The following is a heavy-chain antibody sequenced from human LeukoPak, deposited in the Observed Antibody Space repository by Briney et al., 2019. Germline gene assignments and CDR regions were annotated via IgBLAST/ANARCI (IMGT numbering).Heavy chain of an antibody. CDR3: AKDLGYVAAEYYFDY. D-gene: IGHD6-13*01. Sequence: GGSLRLSCAASGFTFSSYGMHWVRQAPGKGLEWVAFIRYDGSNKYYADSVKGRFTISRDNSKNTLYLQMNSLRAEDTAVYYCAKDLGYVAAEYYFDYWGQGTLVTVSS. V-gene: IGHV3-30*02. CDR1: GFTFSSYG. CDR2: IRYDGSNK. J-gene: IGHJ4*02.